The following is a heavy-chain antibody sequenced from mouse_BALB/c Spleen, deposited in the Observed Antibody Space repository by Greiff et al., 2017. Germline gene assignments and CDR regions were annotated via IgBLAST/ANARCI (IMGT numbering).Heavy chain of an antibody. D-gene: IGHD2-10*02. J-gene: IGHJ3*01. CDR2: ISSGGGNT. Sequence: EVQRVESGGGLVKPGGSLKLSCAASGFTFSSYTMSWVRQTPEKRLEWVATISSGGGNTYYPDSVKGRFTISRDNAKNNLYLQMSSLRSEDTALYYCARSVWYWFAYWGQGTLVTVSA. CDR3: ARSVWYWFAY. V-gene: IGHV5-9*03. CDR1: GFTFSSYT.